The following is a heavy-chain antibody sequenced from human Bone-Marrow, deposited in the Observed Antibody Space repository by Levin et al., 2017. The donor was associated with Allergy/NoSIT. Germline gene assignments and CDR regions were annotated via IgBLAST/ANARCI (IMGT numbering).Heavy chain of an antibody. CDR3: AREYSRRIVGRTQYPNWYFDL. D-gene: IGHD3-22*01. V-gene: IGHV3-13*04. Sequence: GGSLRLSCAASGFTFSSYDMHWVRQATGKGLEWVSAIGTAGDTYYPGSVKGRFTISRENAKNSLYLQMNSLRAGDTAVYYCAREYSRRIVGRTQYPNWYFDLWGRGTLVTVSS. CDR2: IGTAGDT. CDR1: GFTFSSYD. J-gene: IGHJ2*01.